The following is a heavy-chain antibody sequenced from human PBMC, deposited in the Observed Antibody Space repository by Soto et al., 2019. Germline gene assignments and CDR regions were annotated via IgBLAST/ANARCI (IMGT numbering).Heavy chain of an antibody. Sequence: EVQLVESGGGLVQPGGSLRLSCAASGFTVSSNYMSWVRQAPGKGLEWVSVIDSGGSTYYADSVKGRYTISRDNSKNTLDLQMNSLRAEDTAVYYCARDRIAVAGNPEYFQHWGQGTLVTVSS. CDR3: ARDRIAVAGNPEYFQH. CDR1: GFTVSSNY. V-gene: IGHV3-66*01. D-gene: IGHD6-19*01. J-gene: IGHJ1*01. CDR2: IDSGGST.